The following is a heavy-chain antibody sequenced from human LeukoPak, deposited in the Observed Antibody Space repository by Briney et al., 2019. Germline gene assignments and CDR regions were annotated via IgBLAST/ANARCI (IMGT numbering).Heavy chain of an antibody. CDR1: GFTFSSYS. V-gene: IGHV3-48*02. CDR3: ARDRWFGESRYFDY. J-gene: IGHJ4*02. Sequence: PGGSLRLSCAASGFTFSSYSMNWVRQAPGKGLEWVSYISSSSSTIYYADSVKGRFTISRDNAKNSLYLQINSLRDEDTAVYYCARDRWFGESRYFDYWGQGTLVTVPS. CDR2: ISSSSSTI. D-gene: IGHD3-10*01.